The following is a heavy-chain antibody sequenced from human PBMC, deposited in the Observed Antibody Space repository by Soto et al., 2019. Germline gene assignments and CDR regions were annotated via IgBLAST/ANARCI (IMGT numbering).Heavy chain of an antibody. CDR3: ARGESGYDSLFDY. J-gene: IGHJ4*02. CDR1: GFTFSTYP. Sequence: PGGSLRLSCAASGFTFSTYPMHWVRQAPGKGLEYVAGISSNGGSTYHADSVKGRFTISRDNSKNTLYPQMGSLRAEDMAVYYCARGESGYDSLFDYWGQGTLVTVSS. CDR2: ISSNGGST. V-gene: IGHV3-64*02. D-gene: IGHD5-12*01.